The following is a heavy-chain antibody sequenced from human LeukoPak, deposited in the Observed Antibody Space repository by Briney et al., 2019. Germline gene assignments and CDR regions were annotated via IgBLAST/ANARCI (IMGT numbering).Heavy chain of an antibody. J-gene: IGHJ6*02. CDR1: GCTFSNYA. CDR3: ARDLNDSTGYYFYYYGMDV. V-gene: IGHV1-69*04. D-gene: IGHD3-22*01. CDR2: IIPILDIT. Sequence: ASVKVSCKASGCTFSNYAISWVRQAPGQGLEWMGRIIPILDITDYAQKFQGRVTITADKSTSTAYMELSSLRSEDTAVYYCARDLNDSTGYYFYYYGMDVWGQGTTVTVSS.